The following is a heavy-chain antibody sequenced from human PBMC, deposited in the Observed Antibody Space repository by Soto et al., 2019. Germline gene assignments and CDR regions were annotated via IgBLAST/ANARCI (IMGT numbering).Heavy chain of an antibody. D-gene: IGHD1-26*01. J-gene: IGHJ4*02. Sequence: EVQLVESGGGLVQPGGSLRLSRAASGFSIRTFWMSWLRQAPGKGLEWVANTKEDETEKYYVDSVKGRFTISRDNAVNSLYLQMNSLIAEDTAVYYCARDGSGYSVIWGQGTLVTVSS. CDR2: TKEDETEK. V-gene: IGHV3-7*01. CDR1: GFSIRTFW. CDR3: ARDGSGYSVI.